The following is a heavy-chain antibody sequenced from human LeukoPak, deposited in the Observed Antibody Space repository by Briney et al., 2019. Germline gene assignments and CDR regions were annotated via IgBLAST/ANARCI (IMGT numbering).Heavy chain of an antibody. D-gene: IGHD1-1*01. J-gene: IGHJ4*02. V-gene: IGHV3-21*01. CDR3: ATERAGTSGYIVFDN. Sequence: GGSLRLSCAASGFTFSSYSMNWVRQAPGKGLEWVSSISSSSSYIYYADSVKGRFTISRDNAKNSLYLQMNRLRAEDTAVYYCATERAGTSGYIVFDNWGQGTLVTVSS. CDR1: GFTFSSYS. CDR2: ISSSSSYI.